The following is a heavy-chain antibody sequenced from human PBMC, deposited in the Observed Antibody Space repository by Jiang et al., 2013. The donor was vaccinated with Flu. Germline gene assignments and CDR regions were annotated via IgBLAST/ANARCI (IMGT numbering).Heavy chain of an antibody. CDR2: IYYSGST. Sequence: LTCTVSGGSISSYYWSWIRQPPGKGLEWIGYIYYSGSTNYNPSLKSRVTISVDTSKNQFSLKLSSVTAADTAVYYCARSLGNDAFDIWGQGTMVTVSS. D-gene: IGHD7-27*01. J-gene: IGHJ3*02. V-gene: IGHV4-59*01. CDR3: ARSLGNDAFDI. CDR1: GGSISSYY.